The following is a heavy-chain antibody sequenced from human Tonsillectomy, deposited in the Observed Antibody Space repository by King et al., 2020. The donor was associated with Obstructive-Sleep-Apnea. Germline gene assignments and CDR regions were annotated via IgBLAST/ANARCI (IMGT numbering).Heavy chain of an antibody. CDR1: GFAFRRYW. J-gene: IGHJ4*02. CDR3: ARDHYGSGSYPDY. CDR2: ISPYGYTT. Sequence: VQLVESGGGLVQPGGSLRLSCAASGFAFRRYWMHCVPQAPGKGRLWVSHISPYGYTTTYADPVKGRFTIARDNAKNTLYLQINSLRVDDTALYYCARDHYGSGSYPDYWGQGTLVTVSS. V-gene: IGHV3-74*01. D-gene: IGHD3-10*01.